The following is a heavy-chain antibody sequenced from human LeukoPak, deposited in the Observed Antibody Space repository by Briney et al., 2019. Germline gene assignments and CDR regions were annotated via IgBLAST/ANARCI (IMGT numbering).Heavy chain of an antibody. V-gene: IGHV3-7*01. D-gene: IGHD1-1*01. Sequence: GGSLRLSCAASGFTFSSYWMSWVRQAPGKGLESVANIKQDGSEKYYVDSVKGRFTISRDNAKNSLYLQMNSLRAEDTAVYYCARDRVRWNDPYYFDYWGQGTLVTVSS. CDR2: IKQDGSEK. CDR1: GFTFSSYW. J-gene: IGHJ4*02. CDR3: ARDRVRWNDPYYFDY.